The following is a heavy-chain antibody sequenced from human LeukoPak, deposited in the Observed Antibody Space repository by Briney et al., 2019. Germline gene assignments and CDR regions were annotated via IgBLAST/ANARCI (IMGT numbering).Heavy chain of an antibody. CDR2: IRYDGSNK. V-gene: IGHV3-30*02. Sequence: PGGSLRLSCAASGFTFSSYGMHWVRQAPGKGLEWVAFIRYDGSNKYYADSVKGRFTISRDNSKNTLYLQMNSLRAEDTAVYYCAKSESSSWSYNFDYWGQGTLVTVSS. CDR3: AKSESSSWSYNFDY. CDR1: GFTFSSYG. J-gene: IGHJ4*02. D-gene: IGHD6-13*01.